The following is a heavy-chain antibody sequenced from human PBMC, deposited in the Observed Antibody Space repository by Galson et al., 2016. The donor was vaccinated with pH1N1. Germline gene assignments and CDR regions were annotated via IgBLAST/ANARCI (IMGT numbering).Heavy chain of an antibody. CDR1: GFIFSNYA. V-gene: IGHV3-23*01. CDR3: AKRGQRVYV. CDR2: IIGTGDST. Sequence: SLRLSCAASGFIFSNYAMSWVRQAPGKGLEWVSAIIGTGDSTYYADSVKGRFTISRENSKNTLYLQMNSLRAEDTAIYCCAKRGQRVYVWGPGTTVTVSS. J-gene: IGHJ6*02.